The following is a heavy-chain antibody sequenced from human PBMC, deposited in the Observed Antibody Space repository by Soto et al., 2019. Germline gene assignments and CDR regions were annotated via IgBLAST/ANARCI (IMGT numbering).Heavy chain of an antibody. V-gene: IGHV3-30-3*01. CDR3: ARDPRFGARSSSYYYGMDV. J-gene: IGHJ6*02. CDR1: GFTFSSYA. CDR2: ISYDGSNK. D-gene: IGHD3-10*01. Sequence: QVQLVESGGGVVQPGRSLRLSCAASGFTFSSYAMHWVRQAPGKGLEWVAVISYDGSNKYYADSVKGRFTISRDNSKNTLYLQMNSLRAEDTAVYYCARDPRFGARSSSYYYGMDVWGQGTTVTVSS.